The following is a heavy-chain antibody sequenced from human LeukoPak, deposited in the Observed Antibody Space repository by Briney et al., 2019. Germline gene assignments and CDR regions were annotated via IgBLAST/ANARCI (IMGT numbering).Heavy chain of an antibody. J-gene: IGHJ3*02. V-gene: IGHV3-66*04. CDR2: IYSGGST. Sequence: GGSLRLSCAASGLTVSSNYMSWVRQAPGKGLEWVSVIYSGGSTYYADSVKGRFTISRDNSKNTLYLQMNSLRAEDTAVYYCASHPGRSGGPIGSFDIWGQGTMVTVSS. D-gene: IGHD3-10*01. CDR1: GLTVSSNY. CDR3: ASHPGRSGGPIGSFDI.